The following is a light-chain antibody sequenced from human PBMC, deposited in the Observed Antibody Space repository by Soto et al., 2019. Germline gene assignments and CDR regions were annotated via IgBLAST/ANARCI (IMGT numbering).Light chain of an antibody. CDR1: QSLSNS. CDR2: DTS. J-gene: IGKJ1*01. V-gene: IGKV1-5*01. Sequence: DIQLTQSPSSLSASVGYRFTISCRASQSLSNSLAWYQQKPLKAPNLLIYDTSAVHSGVPSRFSGSGSGTDFNLTISSLQPDDFATYYCQQNNSYSSTFGQGTTGDIK. CDR3: QQNNSYSST.